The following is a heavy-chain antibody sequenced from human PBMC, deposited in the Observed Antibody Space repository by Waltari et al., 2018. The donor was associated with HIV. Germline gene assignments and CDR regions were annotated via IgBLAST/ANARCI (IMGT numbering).Heavy chain of an antibody. V-gene: IGHV4-4*07. CDR3: AREDRWAHGMDV. Sequence: QVQLQESGPGLVKPSETLSLSCTVSGGSISTYYWSWIRQPAGKGLEWIGRINTSGSTNYHPSRKSRVTMSVDTSKNQFSLKLSSVTAADTAVYYCAREDRWAHGMDVWGQGTTVTVSS. CDR2: INTSGST. CDR1: GGSISTYY. J-gene: IGHJ6*02. D-gene: IGHD1-26*01.